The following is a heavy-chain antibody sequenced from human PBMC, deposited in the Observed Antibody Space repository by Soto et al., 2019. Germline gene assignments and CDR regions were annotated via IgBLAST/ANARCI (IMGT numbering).Heavy chain of an antibody. D-gene: IGHD4-17*01. J-gene: IGHJ6*02. CDR1: GGTFSSYA. CDR3: ASTKRKGLTGDYVPYRSMDV. V-gene: IGHV1-69*13. CDR2: IIPIFGTA. Sequence: SVKVFCKASGGTFSSYAISWVRQAPGQGLEWMGGIIPIFGTANYAQKFQGRVTITADESTSTAYMELSSLRSEDTAVYYCASTKRKGLTGDYVPYRSMDVWGQGTTVTVSS.